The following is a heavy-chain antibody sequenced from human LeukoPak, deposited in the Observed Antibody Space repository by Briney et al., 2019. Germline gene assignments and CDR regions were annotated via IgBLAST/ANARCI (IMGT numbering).Heavy chain of an antibody. V-gene: IGHV1-24*01. D-gene: IGHD2-2*01. CDR3: ARADIVVVPAAIASNAFDI. CDR1: GYTLTELS. CDR2: LDPEDGET. J-gene: IGHJ3*02. Sequence: ASVKVSCKVSGYTLTELSMHWVRQAPGKGLEWMGGLDPEDGETIYAQKFQGRVTMTEDTPTDTAYMELSSLRSEDTAVYYCARADIVVVPAAIASNAFDIWGQGTMVTVSS.